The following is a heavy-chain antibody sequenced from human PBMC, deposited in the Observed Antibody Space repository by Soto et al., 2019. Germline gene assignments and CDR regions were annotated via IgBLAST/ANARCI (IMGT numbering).Heavy chain of an antibody. CDR2: IIPILGIA. Sequence: GASVKVSCKASGGTFSSYTISWVRQAPGQGLEWMGRIIPILGIANYAQKFQGRVTITADKSTSTAYMELSSLRSEDTAVYYCARERRDSLEAFDIWGQGTMVTVSS. CDR1: GGTFSSYT. CDR3: ARERRDSLEAFDI. V-gene: IGHV1-69*04. D-gene: IGHD1-1*01. J-gene: IGHJ3*02.